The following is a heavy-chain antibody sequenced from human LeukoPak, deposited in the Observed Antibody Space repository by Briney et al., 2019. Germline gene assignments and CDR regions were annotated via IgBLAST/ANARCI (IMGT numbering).Heavy chain of an antibody. CDR1: GFTFSDYY. D-gene: IGHD4-17*01. CDR3: ARASYGDTQTAYDY. J-gene: IGHJ4*02. Sequence: SGGSLRLSCAASGFTFSDYYMSWIRQAPGKGLEWVSYISSSGSTIYYADAVKGRFTIPRDNAKNSLYLQMNSLRAEDTAVYYCARASYGDTQTAYDYWGQGTLVTVSS. CDR2: ISSSGSTI. V-gene: IGHV3-11*01.